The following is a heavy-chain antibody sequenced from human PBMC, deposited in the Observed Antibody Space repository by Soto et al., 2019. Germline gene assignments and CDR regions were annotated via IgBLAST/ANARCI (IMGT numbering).Heavy chain of an antibody. CDR2: IKEDGSEK. J-gene: IGHJ4*02. CDR1: GFTFSNYW. Sequence: PWGSLRLSCAASGFTFSNYWMTWVRQAPGKGLEWVANIKEDGSEKHYVDSVKGRFTISRDNAKNSLYLQMNSLRVEDTAVYFCSRDVVVGAKALNYWGQGALVTVSS. V-gene: IGHV3-7*01. D-gene: IGHD2-15*01. CDR3: SRDVVVGAKALNY.